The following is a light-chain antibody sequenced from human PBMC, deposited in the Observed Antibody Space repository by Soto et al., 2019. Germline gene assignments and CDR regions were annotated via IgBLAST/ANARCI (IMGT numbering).Light chain of an antibody. Sequence: QSALTQPASLAGSPGQSITIAGTGTSSYVGGYNYVSWYQLHPGKAPRLVIDDVSIRPPAVSDRFSGSTSGNTASLTISGLQAEDEADYYCSSYTATRTVVFGGGTQLTV. CDR2: DVS. J-gene: IGLJ3*02. CDR3: SSYTATRTVV. V-gene: IGLV2-14*03. CDR1: SSYVGGYNY.